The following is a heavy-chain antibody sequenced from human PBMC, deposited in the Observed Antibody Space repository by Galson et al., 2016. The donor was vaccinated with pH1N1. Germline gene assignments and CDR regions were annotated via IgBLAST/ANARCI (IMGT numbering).Heavy chain of an antibody. D-gene: IGHD3-3*01. J-gene: IGHJ4*02. CDR2: MNPNSGNT. V-gene: IGHV1-8*02. CDR3: ARDRGFWSGLYFDY. Sequence: SVKVSCKASGYTFTSYDINWVRQATGQGLEWMGWMNPNSGNTGYAQKLQGRVTMTTDTSTSTAYMELRSLRSDDTAVYYCARDRGFWSGLYFDYWGQGTLVTVSS. CDR1: GYTFTSYD.